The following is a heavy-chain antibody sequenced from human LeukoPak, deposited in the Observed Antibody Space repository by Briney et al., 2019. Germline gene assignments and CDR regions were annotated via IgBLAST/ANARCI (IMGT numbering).Heavy chain of an antibody. CDR2: IWYDGSNK. Sequence: GGSLRLSCAASGFTFSSYGMHWVRQAPGKGLEWVAVIWYDGSNKYYADSVRGRFTISRDNSKNTLCLQMNSLRAEDTAVYYCARDREIVVPRYYFDYWGQGTLVTVSS. J-gene: IGHJ4*02. CDR1: GFTFSSYG. D-gene: IGHD3-22*01. CDR3: ARDREIVVPRYYFDY. V-gene: IGHV3-33*01.